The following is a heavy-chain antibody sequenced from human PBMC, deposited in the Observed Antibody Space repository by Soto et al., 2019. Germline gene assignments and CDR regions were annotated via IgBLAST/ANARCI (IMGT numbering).Heavy chain of an antibody. CDR1: GFIFSSYA. D-gene: IGHD2-15*01. V-gene: IGHV3-23*01. CDR3: AKRYCSGGSCYGPYYYYGMDV. J-gene: IGHJ6*02. CDR2: ISGSGGST. Sequence: GGSLRLSCAVSGFIFSSYAMSCVRQAPGKGLEWVSAISGSGGSTYYADSVKGRFTISRDNSKNTLYLQMNSLRAEDTAVYYCAKRYCSGGSCYGPYYYYGMDVWGQGTTVTVSS.